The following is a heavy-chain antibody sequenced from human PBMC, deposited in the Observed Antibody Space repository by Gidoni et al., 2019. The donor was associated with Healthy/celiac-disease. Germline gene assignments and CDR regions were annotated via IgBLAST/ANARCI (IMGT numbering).Heavy chain of an antibody. CDR3: ARLDYDTQEDAFDI. CDR1: GYSVTSYW. J-gene: IGHJ3*02. D-gene: IGHD3-9*01. Sequence: EVQLVQSGAEVNKPGESLKIYCKGSGYSVTSYWIGWVRQMPGKGREWMGIVYPGDFDTRYSPSFQGQVTISADKSISTAYLQWSSLKASDTAMYYCARLDYDTQEDAFDIWGQGTMVTVSS. V-gene: IGHV5-51*03. CDR2: VYPGDFDT.